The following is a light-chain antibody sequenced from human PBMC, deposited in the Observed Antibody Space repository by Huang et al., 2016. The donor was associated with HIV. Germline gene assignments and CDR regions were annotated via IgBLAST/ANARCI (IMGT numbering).Light chain of an antibody. Sequence: DIQMTQSPSSLSASVGDRVTITCRASQSISSYLNWYQQKPGKAPKLLIYAASSLQSWVPSRFRGSGSGTDFTLTISSLQPEDFATYYCQQSYSTPDMYTFGQGTKLEIK. CDR2: AAS. CDR1: QSISSY. J-gene: IGKJ2*01. V-gene: IGKV1-39*01. CDR3: QQSYSTPDMYT.